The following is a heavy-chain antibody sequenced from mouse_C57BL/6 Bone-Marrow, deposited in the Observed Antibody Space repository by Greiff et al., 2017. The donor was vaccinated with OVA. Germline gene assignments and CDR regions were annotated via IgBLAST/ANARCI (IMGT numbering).Heavy chain of an antibody. J-gene: IGHJ2*01. CDR2: IDPSDSYT. D-gene: IGHD1-1*01. CDR1: GYTFTSYW. V-gene: IGHV1-50*01. Sequence: QVQLQQPGAELVKPGASVKLSCKASGYTFTSYWMQWVKQRPGQGLEWIGEIDPSDSYTNSNQKFKGKATLTVDTSSSTAYMQLSSLTSEDSAVYYFSREEGIYYDLWGQGTTLTVSS. CDR3: SREEGIYYDL.